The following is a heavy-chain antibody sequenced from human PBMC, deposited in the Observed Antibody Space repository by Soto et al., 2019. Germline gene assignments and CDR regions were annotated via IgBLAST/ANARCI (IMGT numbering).Heavy chain of an antibody. CDR2: IYWDDDK. V-gene: IGHV2-5*02. CDR1: GFSLSTSGVG. CDR3: AHTRILYPVDP. J-gene: IGHJ5*02. D-gene: IGHD2-15*01. Sequence: QITLKESGPTLVKPTQTLTLTCTFSGFSLSTSGVGVGWIRQPPGKALEWLALIYWDDDKRYSPSLKSRPTITKDTSKSQVVLTMTNMDPVDTATYYCAHTRILYPVDPWGQGTLVTVPS.